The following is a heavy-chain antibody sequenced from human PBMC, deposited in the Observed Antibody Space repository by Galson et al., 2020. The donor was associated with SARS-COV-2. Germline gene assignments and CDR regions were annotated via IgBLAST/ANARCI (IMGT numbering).Heavy chain of an antibody. CDR1: GFTFSDYY. Sequence: GGSLRLSCAASGFTFSDYYMSWIRQAPGKGLEWVSYISSSGSTIYYADSVKGRFTISRDNAKNSLYLQMNSLRAKDTAVYYCARFQSGSYDVDYYYMDVWGKGTTVTISS. CDR3: ARFQSGSYDVDYYYMDV. V-gene: IGHV3-11*04. D-gene: IGHD1-26*01. CDR2: ISSSGSTI. J-gene: IGHJ6*03.